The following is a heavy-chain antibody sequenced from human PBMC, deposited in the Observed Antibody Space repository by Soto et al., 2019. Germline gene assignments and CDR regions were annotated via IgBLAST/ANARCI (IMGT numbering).Heavy chain of an antibody. J-gene: IGHJ4*02. Sequence: SETLSLTSTVSGDSISGYYWSWIRQPPGKGLEWIGYIYSSGYTNYNPSLKNRGTISVDTPKKQFFLNLRSVTAADTAVYYCARGGGYNFGIDYWGRGILVTVSS. D-gene: IGHD5-12*01. CDR2: IYSSGYT. CDR1: GDSISGYY. V-gene: IGHV4-59*01. CDR3: ARGGGYNFGIDY.